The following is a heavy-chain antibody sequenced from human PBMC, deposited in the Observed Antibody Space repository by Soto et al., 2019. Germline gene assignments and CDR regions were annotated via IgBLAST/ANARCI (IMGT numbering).Heavy chain of an antibody. J-gene: IGHJ5*02. D-gene: IGHD6-19*01. CDR2: IDPSDSYT. Sequence: PGESLKISCKGSGYSFTSYWISWVRQMPGKGLEWMGRIDPSDSYTNYSPSFQGHVTISADKSISTAYLQWSSLKASDTAMYYCATGIAVAAWYNWFDPWGHVTLFTVS. CDR1: GYSFTSYW. V-gene: IGHV5-10-1*01. CDR3: ATGIAVAAWYNWFDP.